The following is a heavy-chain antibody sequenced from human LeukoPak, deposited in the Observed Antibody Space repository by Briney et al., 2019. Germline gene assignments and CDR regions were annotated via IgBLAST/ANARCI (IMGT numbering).Heavy chain of an antibody. CDR1: GYSISSGYY. CDR3: ARNLIPEQLVLNF. J-gene: IGHJ4*02. D-gene: IGHD6-13*01. V-gene: IGHV4-38-2*02. Sequence: SETLSLTCTVSGYSISSGYYWGWIRQPPGKGLEWIGSIYHSGSTYYNPSLKSRVTMSVDTSKNQFSLNLKSVTPEDTAVYYCARNLIPEQLVLNFWGQGTLVTVSS. CDR2: IYHSGST.